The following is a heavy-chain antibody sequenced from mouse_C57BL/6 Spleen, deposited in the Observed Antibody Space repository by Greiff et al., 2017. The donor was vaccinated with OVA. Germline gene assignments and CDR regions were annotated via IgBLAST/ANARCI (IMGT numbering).Heavy chain of an antibody. V-gene: IGHV1-69*01. J-gene: IGHJ1*03. CDR3: ERKDCGSSYWYYDV. Sequence: QVQLQQSGAELVMPGASVKLSCKASGYTFTSYWMHWVKQRPGQGLEWIGEIAPSDSYTNYNQKFKGKSTLTVAKSYSTAYMQLSSLTSEDSEVYYSERKDCGSSYWYYDVWGTGTTVTVSS. CDR1: GYTFTSYW. D-gene: IGHD1-1*01. CDR2: IAPSDSYT.